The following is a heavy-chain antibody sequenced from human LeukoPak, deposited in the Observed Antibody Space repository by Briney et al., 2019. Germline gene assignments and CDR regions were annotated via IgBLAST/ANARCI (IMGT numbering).Heavy chain of an antibody. D-gene: IGHD3-10*01. V-gene: IGHV4-59*01. CDR1: GGSISSYY. CDR3: AREVLLWFGDHSYFDY. Sequence: PSETLSLTCTVSGGSISSYYWSWIRQPPGKGLEWIGYIYYSGSTNYNPSLKSRVTISVDTSKNQFSLKLSSVTAADTAVYYCAREVLLWFGDHSYFDYWGQGTLVTVSS. CDR2: IYYSGST. J-gene: IGHJ4*02.